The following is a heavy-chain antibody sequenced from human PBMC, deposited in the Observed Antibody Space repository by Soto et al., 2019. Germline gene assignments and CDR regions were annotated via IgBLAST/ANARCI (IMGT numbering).Heavy chain of an antibody. Sequence: EVQLLESGGGLVQPGGSLTLSCAASGFSFSNYAMSWVRQAPGKGLEWVSLIGGNGGTTNYADSVKGRFTISRDNSRKTLFLQMNSLSAEDTAVYYCAKGRANRMFDVDTLFDYWGQGTLVTVSS. CDR2: IGGNGGTT. J-gene: IGHJ4*02. V-gene: IGHV3-23*01. D-gene: IGHD3-9*01. CDR1: GFSFSNYA. CDR3: AKGRANRMFDVDTLFDY.